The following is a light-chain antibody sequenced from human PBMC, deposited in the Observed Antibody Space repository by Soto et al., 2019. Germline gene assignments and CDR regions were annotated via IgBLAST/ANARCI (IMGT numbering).Light chain of an antibody. V-gene: IGKV3-20*01. CDR3: QRYGSSPRT. J-gene: IGKJ1*01. CDR2: GAS. CDR1: QSVSSSY. Sequence: VMRQSPATLSVSPGEGATLSCRASQSVSSSYLAWYQQKPGQAPRLLIYGASSRATGIPDRFSGSGSGTDFTLTISRLEPEDFAVYYCQRYGSSPRTFGQGTKVDIK.